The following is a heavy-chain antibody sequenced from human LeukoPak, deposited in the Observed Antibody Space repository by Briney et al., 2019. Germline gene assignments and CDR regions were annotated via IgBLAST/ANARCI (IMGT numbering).Heavy chain of an antibody. CDR3: ARQGTTSYGMDV. CDR1: GFTFNHYW. D-gene: IGHD1-1*01. J-gene: IGHJ6*02. V-gene: IGHV3-7*01. Sequence: PGGSLRLSCAASGFTFNHYWMTWVRQAPERGLEWVANIKQDGSEKYYVDSVKGRFTVSRDNAKNSVYLQMNSLRVEDTAVYYCARQGTTSYGMDVWGQGTTVTVSS. CDR2: IKQDGSEK.